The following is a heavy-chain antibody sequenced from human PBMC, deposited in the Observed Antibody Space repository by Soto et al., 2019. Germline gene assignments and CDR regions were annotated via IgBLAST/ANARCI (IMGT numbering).Heavy chain of an antibody. CDR2: ISSSSSYI. Sequence: PGGSLRLSCAASGFTFSSYSMNWVRQAPGKGLEWVSSISSSSSYIYYADSVKGRFTISRDNAKNSLYLQMNSLRAEDTAVYYCARAHGDYNYYYGMDVWGQATTVT. J-gene: IGHJ6*02. CDR1: GFTFSSYS. V-gene: IGHV3-21*01. CDR3: ARAHGDYNYYYGMDV. D-gene: IGHD4-17*01.